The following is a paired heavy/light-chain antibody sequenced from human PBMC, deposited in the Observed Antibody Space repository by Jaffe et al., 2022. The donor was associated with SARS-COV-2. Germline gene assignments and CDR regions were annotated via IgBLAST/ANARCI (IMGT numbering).Heavy chain of an antibody. V-gene: IGHV4-59*01. J-gene: IGHJ4*02. Sequence: QVRLQESGPGLVKPSENMSLTCTVSNGSINNYYWSWIRQPPGKGLEWIGYVYYSGSFYYGPSLKGRVTISVDTSKNQFSLKLTSVTAADTAVFYCARSEGWPAYFDFWGQGILVTVSS. CDR1: NGSINNYY. CDR3: ARSEGWPAYFDF. CDR2: VYYSGSF.
Light chain of an antibody. CDR2: AAS. CDR1: QSISNY. V-gene: IGKV1-39*01. J-gene: IGKJ1*01. CDR3: QQSYRAPWT. Sequence: DIQMTQSPSSLSASVGDRVTVTCRASQSISNYVNWYQQKPGKTPKVVIYAASSLQNGVPSRFSGSGSGTDFTLTISSLQPEDFATYYCQQSYRAPWTFGQGTKVEIK.